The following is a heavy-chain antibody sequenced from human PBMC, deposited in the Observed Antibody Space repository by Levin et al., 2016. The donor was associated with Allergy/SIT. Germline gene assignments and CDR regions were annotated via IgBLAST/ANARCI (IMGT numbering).Heavy chain of an antibody. D-gene: IGHD3-16*01. V-gene: IGHV1-8*01. CDR2: MNPNSGNT. CDR1: GYSFPDYD. Sequence: ASVKVSCKASGYSFPDYDINWVRQATGQGLEWLGWMNPNSGNTGYAQKFQGRVTMTRNTSISTAYMELSSLRSEDTAVYYCARRRARGLNWFDPWGQGTLVTVSS. CDR3: ARRRARGLNWFDP. J-gene: IGHJ5*02.